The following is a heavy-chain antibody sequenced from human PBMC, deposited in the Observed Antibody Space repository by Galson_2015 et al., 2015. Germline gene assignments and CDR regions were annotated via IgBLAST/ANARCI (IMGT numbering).Heavy chain of an antibody. D-gene: IGHD3-16*01. V-gene: IGHV3-33*01. CDR1: GFTFESHG. CDR2: IWYDGTKT. J-gene: IGHJ4*02. Sequence: SCAASGFTFESHGIHWVRQAPGTGLAWVSLIWYDGTKTYYTDDVKGRFTISRDNSKNTLYLQMDRLSVEDTAVYYCARENFNAWIGGGGIFFDSWGPGTLVTVSP. CDR3: ARENFNAWIGGGGIFFDS.